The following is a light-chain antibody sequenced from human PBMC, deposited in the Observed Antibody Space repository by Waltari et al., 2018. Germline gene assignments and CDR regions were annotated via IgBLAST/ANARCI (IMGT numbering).Light chain of an antibody. CDR2: AVS. Sequence: DIQMTQSPSAMSASVGDRVAITCRASQDIGNYLAWFQQKPGTVPKRRIYAVSSLESGVPSRFRGSDSGTEFTLTINRLQPEDLATYFCLQHYTYPPTFGQGTRLEI. CDR1: QDIGNY. V-gene: IGKV1-17*03. J-gene: IGKJ5*01. CDR3: LQHYTYPPT.